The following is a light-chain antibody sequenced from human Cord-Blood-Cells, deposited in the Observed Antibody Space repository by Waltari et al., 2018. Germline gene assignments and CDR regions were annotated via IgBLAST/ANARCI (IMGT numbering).Light chain of an antibody. J-gene: IGKJ2*01. CDR1: QSVSSSY. CDR2: GAS. CDR3: QQYGSSPYT. Sequence: EIVLTQSPGTLSLSPGESDTLSCRASQSVSSSYLAWYQQKPGQAPRLLIYGASSRATGIPDRFSGSGSGTDFTLTISRLEPEDFAVYYCQQYGSSPYTFGQGTKLEIK. V-gene: IGKV3-20*01.